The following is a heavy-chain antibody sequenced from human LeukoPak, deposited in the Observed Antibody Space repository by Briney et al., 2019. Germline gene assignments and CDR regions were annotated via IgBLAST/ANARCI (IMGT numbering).Heavy chain of an antibody. CDR3: ARYYGDRFYFDY. V-gene: IGHV5-10-1*01. J-gene: IGHJ4*02. D-gene: IGHD4-17*01. CDR2: IEPSGSYT. Sequence: GESLKISCKGSGYSFTSYWISWVRQMPGKGLEWMGRIEPSGSYTNYSPSFQGHVTISADKSISTAYLQWSSLKASDTAMFYCARYYGDRFYFDYWGQGTLVTVSS. CDR1: GYSFTSYW.